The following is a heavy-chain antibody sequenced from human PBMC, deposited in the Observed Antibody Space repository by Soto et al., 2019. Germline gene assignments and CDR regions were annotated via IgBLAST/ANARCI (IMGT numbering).Heavy chain of an antibody. Sequence: QVQLVQSGAEVKKPGASVKVSCKASGYTFTSYGISWVRQAPGQGLEGMGWFNAYNGNTHSAQKLQGRVNMPTDTSTSTADMELRSLRSDDTAVYYCARTLPPIDYWGQGTLVTVSS. V-gene: IGHV1-18*01. J-gene: IGHJ4*02. CDR2: FNAYNGNT. CDR3: ARTLPPIDY. CDR1: GYTFTSYG.